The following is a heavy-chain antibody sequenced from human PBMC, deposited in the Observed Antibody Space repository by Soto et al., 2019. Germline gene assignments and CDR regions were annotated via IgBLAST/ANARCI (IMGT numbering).Heavy chain of an antibody. CDR3: ARDRPVYAIDGPRVDY. J-gene: IGHJ4*02. CDR2: ISSSSSTI. CDR1: GFTFSSYS. V-gene: IGHV3-48*01. Sequence: GGALRLSCAASGFTFSSYSMNWVRQAPGKGLEWVSYISSSSSTIYYADSVKGRFTISRDNSKNTLYLQMNSLRAEDTAVYYCARDRPVYAIDGPRVDYWGQGTLVTVSS. D-gene: IGHD2-8*01.